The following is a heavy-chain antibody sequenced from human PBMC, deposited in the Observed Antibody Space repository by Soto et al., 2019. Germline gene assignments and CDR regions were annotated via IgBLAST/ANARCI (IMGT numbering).Heavy chain of an antibody. CDR2: ISYDGISK. D-gene: IGHD4-4*01. CDR3: ARYHYNNYGWLDP. V-gene: IGHV3-30-3*01. J-gene: IGHJ5*02. Sequence: QVQLVESGGGVVQPGRSLRLSCAASGFTFSDFAIHWVRQAPGKGLEWVAVISYDGISKYYADSVKGRFTISRDNSRDTLYLQMNSLRADDTAVYYCARYHYNNYGWLDPWGQGTLVTVSS. CDR1: GFTFSDFA.